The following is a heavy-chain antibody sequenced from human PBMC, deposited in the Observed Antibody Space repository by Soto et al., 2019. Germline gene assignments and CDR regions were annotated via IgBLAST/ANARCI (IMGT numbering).Heavy chain of an antibody. D-gene: IGHD6-6*01. J-gene: IGHJ6*02. V-gene: IGHV1-3*01. CDR2: INAGNGNT. CDR1: GYTFTSYA. Sequence: ASVKVSCKASGYTFTSYATHWVRQAPGQRLEWMGWINAGNGNTKYSQKFQGRVTITRDTSASTAYMELSSLRSEDTAVYYCARSGAGSSSPYYYYGMDVWGQGTTVTVSS. CDR3: ARSGAGSSSPYYYYGMDV.